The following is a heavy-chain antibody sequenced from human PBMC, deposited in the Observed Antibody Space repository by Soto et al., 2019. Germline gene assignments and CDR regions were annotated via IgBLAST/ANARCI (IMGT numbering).Heavy chain of an antibody. CDR1: GFTFSSYG. CDR3: AKFADMAVFDY. V-gene: IGHV3-30*18. D-gene: IGHD3-9*01. Sequence: GGSLRLSCAASGFTFSSYGMHWVRQAPGKGLEWVAVISYDGSNKYYADSVKGRFTISRDNSKNTLYLQMNSLRAEDTAVYYCAKFADMAVFDYWGQGTLVTVSS. CDR2: ISYDGSNK. J-gene: IGHJ4*02.